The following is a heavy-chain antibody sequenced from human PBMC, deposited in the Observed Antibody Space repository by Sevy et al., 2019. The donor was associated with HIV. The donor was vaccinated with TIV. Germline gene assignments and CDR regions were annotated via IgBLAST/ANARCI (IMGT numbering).Heavy chain of an antibody. J-gene: IGHJ4*02. Sequence: GSLRLSCAASGFSVSGTYMTWVRQAPGKGLEWVSVISSGTRTIYADSVKGRFIISRDNSKNILYLQMNSLRAEDTAVYYCSADPSNGHFFFNYWGQGTQVTVSS. D-gene: IGHD2-8*01. V-gene: IGHV3-53*01. CDR1: GFSVSGTY. CDR3: SADPSNGHFFFNY. CDR2: ISSGTRT.